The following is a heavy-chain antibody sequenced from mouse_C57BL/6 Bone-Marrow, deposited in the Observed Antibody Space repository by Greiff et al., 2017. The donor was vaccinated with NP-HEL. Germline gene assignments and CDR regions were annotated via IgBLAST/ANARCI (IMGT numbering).Heavy chain of an antibody. J-gene: IGHJ2*01. V-gene: IGHV5-4*01. CDR1: GFTFSSYA. CDR3: ARETAQATGFDY. D-gene: IGHD3-2*02. CDR2: ISDGGSYT. Sequence: EVKLVESGGGLVKPGGSLKLSCAASGFTFSSYAMSWVRQTPEKRLEWVATISDGGSYTYYPDNVKGRFTISRENAKNNLYLQMSHLKSEDTAMYYCARETAQATGFDYWGQGTTLTVSS.